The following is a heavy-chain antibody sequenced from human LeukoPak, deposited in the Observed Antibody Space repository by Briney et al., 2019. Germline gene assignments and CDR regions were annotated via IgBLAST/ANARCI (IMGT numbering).Heavy chain of an antibody. D-gene: IGHD4-11*01. CDR1: GGSISSYY. CDR3: ARDGGPTTLFDY. J-gene: IGHJ4*02. CDR2: IYYSGST. V-gene: IGHV4-59*01. Sequence: SETLSLTCTVSGGSISSYYWSWIRQPPGKGLEWIGYIYYSGSTNYIPSLKSRVTISVDTSKNQFSLKLSSVTAADTAVYYCARDGGPTTLFDYWGQGTLVTVSS.